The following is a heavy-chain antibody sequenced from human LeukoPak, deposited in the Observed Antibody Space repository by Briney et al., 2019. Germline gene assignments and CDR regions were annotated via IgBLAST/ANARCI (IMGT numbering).Heavy chain of an antibody. CDR3: ARTFSGSYWFDWFDP. V-gene: IGHV1-69*05. D-gene: IGHD1-26*01. CDR1: GGTFSNYA. CDR2: IIPIFGTA. J-gene: IGHJ5*02. Sequence: ASVKVSCKASGGTFSNYAISWVRQTPGQGLEWMGGIIPIFGTANYAQKFQGRVTITTDESTSTVYMELSSLRSEDTAVYYCARTFSGSYWFDWFDPWGQGTLSPSPQ.